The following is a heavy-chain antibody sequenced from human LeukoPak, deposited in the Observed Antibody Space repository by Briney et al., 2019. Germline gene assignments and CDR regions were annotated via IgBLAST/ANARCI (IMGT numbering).Heavy chain of an antibody. D-gene: IGHD5-12*01. CDR2: IYSGGST. CDR1: GFTVSSNY. J-gene: IGHJ4*02. Sequence: GGSLRLSCAASGFTVSSNYMSWVRQAPGKGLEWVSVIYSGGSTYYADSVKGRFTISRDNAKNSLYLQMNSLRAEDTAVYYCARDASSGYDLYYFDYWGQGTLVTVSS. CDR3: ARDASSGYDLYYFDY. V-gene: IGHV3-66*01.